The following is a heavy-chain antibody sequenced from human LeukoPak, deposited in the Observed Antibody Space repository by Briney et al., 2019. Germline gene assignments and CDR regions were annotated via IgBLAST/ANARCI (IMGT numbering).Heavy chain of an antibody. CDR2: INPNSGGT. D-gene: IGHD5-18*01. J-gene: IGHJ4*02. CDR1: GYTFTSHG. V-gene: IGHV1-2*02. Sequence: ASVKVSCKASGYTFTSHGISWVRQAPGQGLEWMGWINPNSGGTNYAQKFQGRVTMTRDTSISTAYMELSRLRSDDTAVYYCARAYTAIVLDYWGQGTLVTVSS. CDR3: ARAYTAIVLDY.